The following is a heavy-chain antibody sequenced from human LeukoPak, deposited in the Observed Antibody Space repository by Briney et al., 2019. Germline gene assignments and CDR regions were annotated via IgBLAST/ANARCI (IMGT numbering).Heavy chain of an antibody. CDR3: ARDDYDSSTPYYFDY. CDR1: GFTFSTYE. CDR2: IHNGGSTI. J-gene: IGHJ4*02. Sequence: HPGGSLRLSCAASGFTFSTYEMNWVRQAPGKGLEWVSYIHNGGSTIYYADSVKGRFTISRDNVKNSLYLQMNNLRADDTAVYYCARDDYDSSTPYYFDYWGQGILVTVSS. D-gene: IGHD3-22*01. V-gene: IGHV3-48*03.